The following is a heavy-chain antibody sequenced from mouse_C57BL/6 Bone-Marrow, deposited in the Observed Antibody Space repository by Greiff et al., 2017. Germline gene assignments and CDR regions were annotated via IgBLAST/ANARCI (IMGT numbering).Heavy chain of an antibody. D-gene: IGHD2-1*01. Sequence: QVQLQQPGAELVKPEASVKLSCKASGYTFTSYWMHWVKQRPGQGLEWIGMIHPNSGSTNYNEKFKSKATLTVDKTSSTAYMQLSSLTAEDSAVYDSARAGIYYGNDYGGQGTLVTVSA. CDR2: IHPNSGST. J-gene: IGHJ3*01. V-gene: IGHV1-64*01. CDR1: GYTFTSYW. CDR3: ARAGIYYGNDY.